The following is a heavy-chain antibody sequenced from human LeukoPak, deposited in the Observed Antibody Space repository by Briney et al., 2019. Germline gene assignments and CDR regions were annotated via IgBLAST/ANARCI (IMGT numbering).Heavy chain of an antibody. CDR1: GFTFSDYY. CDR2: ISSSGSTI. J-gene: IGHJ4*02. Sequence: GGSLRLSCAASGFTFSDYYMSWIRQAPGKGLEWVSYISSSGSTIYYADSVKGRFTISRDNAKNSLYLQMNSLRAEDTAVYYCARDKFYDFWSGYSTLDYWGQGTLVTASS. D-gene: IGHD3-3*01. CDR3: ARDKFYDFWSGYSTLDY. V-gene: IGHV3-11*01.